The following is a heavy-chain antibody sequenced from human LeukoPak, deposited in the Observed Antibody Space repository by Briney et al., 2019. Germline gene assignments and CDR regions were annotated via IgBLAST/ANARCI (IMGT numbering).Heavy chain of an antibody. CDR2: IKQDGSEK. Sequence: GGSLRLSSAASGFSFSNYWLTWVRQAPGKGLEWVGNIKQDGSEKYYVDSVKGRFAISRDNAKNSLYLQMNGLTAEDTAIYYCAGPFYDDSGSLSYWGLGTLVTVSS. J-gene: IGHJ4*02. V-gene: IGHV3-7*01. CDR1: GFSFSNYW. CDR3: AGPFYDDSGSLSY. D-gene: IGHD3-10*01.